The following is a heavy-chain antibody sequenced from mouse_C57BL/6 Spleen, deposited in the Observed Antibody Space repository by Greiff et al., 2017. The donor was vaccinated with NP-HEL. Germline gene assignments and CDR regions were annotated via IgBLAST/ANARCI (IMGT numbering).Heavy chain of an antibody. D-gene: IGHD4-1*01. J-gene: IGHJ2*01. V-gene: IGHV5-4*01. Sequence: EVMLVESGGGLVKPGGSLKLSCAASGFTFSSYAMSWVRQTPEKRLEWVATISDGGSYTYYPDNVKGRFTISRDNAKNNLYLQMSHLKSEDTAMYYCARESVLTGYFDYWGQGTTLTVSS. CDR2: ISDGGSYT. CDR1: GFTFSSYA. CDR3: ARESVLTGYFDY.